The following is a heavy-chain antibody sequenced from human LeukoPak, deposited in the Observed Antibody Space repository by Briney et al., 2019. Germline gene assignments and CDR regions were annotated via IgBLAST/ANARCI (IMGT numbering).Heavy chain of an antibody. D-gene: IGHD2-2*01. CDR2: IIPIFGTA. V-gene: IGHV1-69*05. CDR1: GGTFSSYA. J-gene: IGHJ4*02. CDR3: ARSPYRKSYAAFDY. Sequence: GASVKVSCKASGGTFSSYAISWVRQAPGQGLEWMGRIIPIFGTANYAQKFQGRVTITTGESTSTAYMELSSLRSEDTAVYYCARSPYRKSYAAFDYWGQGTLVTVSS.